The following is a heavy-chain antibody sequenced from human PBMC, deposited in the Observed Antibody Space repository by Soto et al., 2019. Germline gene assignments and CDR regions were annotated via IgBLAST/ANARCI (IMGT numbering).Heavy chain of an antibody. D-gene: IGHD6-13*01. V-gene: IGHV4-34*01. J-gene: IGHJ4*02. CDR1: GGSFSGYY. CDR2: INHSGST. Sequence: SETLSLTCAVYGGSFSGYYWSWIRQPPGKGLEWIGEINHSGSTNYNPSLKSRVTISVDTSKNQFSLKLSSVTAADTAVYYCARDLFRGSSWYLAYFDCWGQGTLVTSPQ. CDR3: ARDLFRGSSWYLAYFDC.